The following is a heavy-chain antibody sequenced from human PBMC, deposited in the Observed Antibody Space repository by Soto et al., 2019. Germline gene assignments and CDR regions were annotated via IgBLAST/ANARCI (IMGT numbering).Heavy chain of an antibody. CDR1: GFSFGSYW. CDR3: ARSSRADFDY. V-gene: IGHV3-74*01. J-gene: IGHJ4*02. CDR2: ISGDGRNT. Sequence: HPGGSLRLSCAASGFSFGSYWMHWVRQAPGKGPVWVSRISGDGRNTVYADSVKGRFTISRDNAKNTLYLQMNSLRAEDTALYYCARSSRADFDYWGQGALVTVSS.